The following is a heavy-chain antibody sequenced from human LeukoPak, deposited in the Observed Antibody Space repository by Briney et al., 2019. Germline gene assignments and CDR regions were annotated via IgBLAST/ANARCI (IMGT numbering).Heavy chain of an antibody. V-gene: IGHV1-2*02. J-gene: IGHJ4*02. Sequence: GASVKVSSKASGYTFTGYYMHWVRQAPGQGLEWMGWINPNSGDTNYAQKFQGRVTMTRDTSISTAYMEMSRLRSDDTAVYYCARTLRKYQLLWDSWGQGTLVTVSS. CDR3: ARTLRKYQLLWDS. CDR2: INPNSGDT. CDR1: GYTFTGYY. D-gene: IGHD2-2*01.